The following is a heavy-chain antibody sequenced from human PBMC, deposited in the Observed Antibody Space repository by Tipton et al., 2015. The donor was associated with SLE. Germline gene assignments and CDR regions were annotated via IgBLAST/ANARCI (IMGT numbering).Heavy chain of an antibody. CDR1: GASISSHY. CDR2: FHYSGGT. Sequence: TLSLTCNVSGASISSHYWSWLRQPPGKGLEWIGSFHYSGGTNYNPSLESRVTISGDTSKNQFSLRLSSVTAADTAVYYCARRRGGYYYDYWGQGTLVTVSS. J-gene: IGHJ4*02. D-gene: IGHD5-12*01. CDR3: ARRRGGYYYDY. V-gene: IGHV4-59*11.